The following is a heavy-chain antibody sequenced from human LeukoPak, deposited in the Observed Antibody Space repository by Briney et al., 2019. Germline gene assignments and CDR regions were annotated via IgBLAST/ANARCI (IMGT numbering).Heavy chain of an antibody. V-gene: IGHV1-69*13. J-gene: IGHJ4*02. CDR2: IIPIFGTA. D-gene: IGHD6-19*01. CDR3: ASGLRSSQSSSS. Sequence: SVKVSCKTSGGTFSSYAITWVRQAPGQGLEWMGGIIPIFGTANYAQKFQGRVTITADESTSTAYMALRSLRSHHTAAYHCASGLRSSQSSSSWGQGTPLTLSP. CDR1: GGTFSSYA.